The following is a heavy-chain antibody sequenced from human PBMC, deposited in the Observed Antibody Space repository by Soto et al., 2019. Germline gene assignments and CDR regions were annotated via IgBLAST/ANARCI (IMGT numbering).Heavy chain of an antibody. V-gene: IGHV3-23*01. Sequence: GGSLRLSCAASGFTFSSYAMSWVRQAPGKGLEWVSAISGSGGSTYYADSVKGRFTISRDNSKNTLYLQMNSLRAEDTAVYYCAKDHYDFWSGYYRNYYGMDVWGQGTTVTVSS. CDR3: AKDHYDFWSGYYRNYYGMDV. CDR2: ISGSGGST. D-gene: IGHD3-3*01. J-gene: IGHJ6*02. CDR1: GFTFSSYA.